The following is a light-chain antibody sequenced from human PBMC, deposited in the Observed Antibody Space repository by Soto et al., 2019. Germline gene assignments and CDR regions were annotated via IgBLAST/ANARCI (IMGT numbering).Light chain of an antibody. V-gene: IGKV3-20*01. Sequence: EIVLTQSPGTLSLSPGERATLSCRASQSVSSSYLAWYQQKPGQAPRLLISGASSRATGIPDRFSGSGSGTDFTLTISRLEPEDFAVYYCQQYGRSPLTFGGGTKVELK. CDR3: QQYGRSPLT. J-gene: IGKJ4*01. CDR1: QSVSSSY. CDR2: GAS.